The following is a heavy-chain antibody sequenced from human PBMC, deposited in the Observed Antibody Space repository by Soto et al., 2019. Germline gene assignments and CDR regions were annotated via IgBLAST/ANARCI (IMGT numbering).Heavy chain of an antibody. Sequence: SETLSLICAVYGGSFSGYYWSWIRQPPGKGLEWIGEINHSGSTNYNPSLKSRVTISVDTSKNQFSLRLSSVTAADTAVYYCARGRLHLWFGETSSSPSRRNYYYYMDVWGKGTTVTVSS. CDR1: GGSFSGYY. CDR2: INHSGST. V-gene: IGHV4-34*01. D-gene: IGHD3-10*01. CDR3: ARGRLHLWFGETSSSPSRRNYYYYMDV. J-gene: IGHJ6*03.